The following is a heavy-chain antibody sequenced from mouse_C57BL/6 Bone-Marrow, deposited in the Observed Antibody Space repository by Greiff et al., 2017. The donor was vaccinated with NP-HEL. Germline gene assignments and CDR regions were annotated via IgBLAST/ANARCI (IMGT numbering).Heavy chain of an antibody. V-gene: IGHV2-5*01. CDR2: IWRGGST. CDR3: AKREIYDGYTIDV. CDR1: GFSLTSYG. J-gene: IGHJ1*03. Sequence: VKLVESGPGLVQPSQSLSITCTVSGFSLTSYGVHWVRQSPGKGLEWLGVIWRGGSTDYNAAFMSRLSITKDNSKSQVFFKMNSLQADDTAIYYCAKREIYDGYTIDVWGTGTTVTVSS. D-gene: IGHD2-3*01.